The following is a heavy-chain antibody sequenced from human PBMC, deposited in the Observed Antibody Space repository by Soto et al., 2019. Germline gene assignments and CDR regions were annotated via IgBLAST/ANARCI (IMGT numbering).Heavy chain of an antibody. CDR1: GDSVSSNSVV. V-gene: IGHV6-1*01. D-gene: IGHD3-10*01. J-gene: IGHJ5*02. Sequence: SQTLSLTCAISGDSVSSNSVVWNWIRQSPSRGLEWLGRTYYRSQWYYDYTVSVKSRISINPDTSKNQFSLQLNSLTPEDTAVYYCARDPLILGFGELSHDWFDPWGQGTLVTVSS. CDR2: TYYRSQWYY. CDR3: ARDPLILGFGELSHDWFDP.